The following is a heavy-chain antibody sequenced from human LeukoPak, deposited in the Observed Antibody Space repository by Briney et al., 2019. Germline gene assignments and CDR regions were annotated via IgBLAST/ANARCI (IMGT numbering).Heavy chain of an antibody. D-gene: IGHD6-13*01. CDR3: ARDLSIAAAGSDY. J-gene: IGHJ4*02. Sequence: PGGSLRLSCAASGFTFSSYAMSWVRQAPGKGLEWVSGISGSVGGTYYADSVKGQFTISRDNSKNTLYLQMNSLRAEDTAVYYCARDLSIAAAGSDYWGQGTLVTVSS. CDR1: GFTFSSYA. V-gene: IGHV3-23*01. CDR2: ISGSVGGT.